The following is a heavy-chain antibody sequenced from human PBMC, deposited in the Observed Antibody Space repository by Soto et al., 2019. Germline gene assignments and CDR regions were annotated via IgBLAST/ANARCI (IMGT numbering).Heavy chain of an antibody. Sequence: SETLSLTCAVYGGSFSGYYWSWIRQPPGKGLEWIGEINHSESTKYNPSLKSRVTISGGTSKNQFSLKLSSVTAADTAVYYCARDLGNYYDAMEVWGQGRKVT. J-gene: IGHJ6*01. CDR3: ARDLGNYYDAMEV. CDR1: GGSFSGYY. V-gene: IGHV4-34*01. CDR2: INHSEST. D-gene: IGHD3-16*01.